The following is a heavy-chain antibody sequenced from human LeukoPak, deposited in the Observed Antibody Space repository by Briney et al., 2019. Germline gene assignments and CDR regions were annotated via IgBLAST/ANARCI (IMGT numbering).Heavy chain of an antibody. CDR3: ARVTGPGGYYYYMDV. J-gene: IGHJ6*03. CDR2: ISSSGSTI. D-gene: IGHD3-10*01. Sequence: PGGSLRLSCAASGFTFSDYYMSWIRQAPGKGLEWVSYISSSGSTIYYADSVKGRFTISRDNAKNPLYLQMNSLRAEDTAVYYCARVTGPGGYYYYMDVWGKGTTVTVSS. V-gene: IGHV3-11*01. CDR1: GFTFSDYY.